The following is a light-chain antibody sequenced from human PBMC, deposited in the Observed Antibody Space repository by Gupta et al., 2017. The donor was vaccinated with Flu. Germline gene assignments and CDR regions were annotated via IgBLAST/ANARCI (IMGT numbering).Light chain of an antibody. Sequence: RATITCTGNRNNVGNNDVDWHHHHPGNAPTLLIYRSNNRPSGIPERFSGSKSGTTASLVISGLRSEDEADYYCSSWDNSLSGAVFGGGTKLTVL. CDR1: RNNVGNND. V-gene: IGLV1-47*01. CDR2: RSN. CDR3: SSWDNSLSGAV. J-gene: IGLJ3*02.